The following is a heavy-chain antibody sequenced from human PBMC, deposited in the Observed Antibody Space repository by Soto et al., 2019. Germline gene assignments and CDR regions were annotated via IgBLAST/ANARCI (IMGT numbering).Heavy chain of an antibody. J-gene: IGHJ4*02. D-gene: IGHD2-2*01. CDR1: GFTFSSYS. Sequence: EVQLVESGGGLVKPGGSLRLSCAASGFTFSSYSMNWVRQAPGKGLEWVSSISSSSSYIYYADSVKGRFTISRDNAKNSLYLQMNSLRAEDTAVYYCATIPGRTPAGSDGFDYCGQGTLVTVSS. V-gene: IGHV3-21*01. CDR3: ATIPGRTPAGSDGFDY. CDR2: ISSSSSYI.